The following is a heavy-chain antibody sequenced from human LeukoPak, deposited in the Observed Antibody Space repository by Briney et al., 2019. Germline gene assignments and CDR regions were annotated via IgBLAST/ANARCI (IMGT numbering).Heavy chain of an antibody. CDR2: IYYSGRT. CDR1: GGSISSGDYY. J-gene: IGHJ3*02. D-gene: IGHD2-15*01. Sequence: SETLSLTCTVSGGSISSGDYYWGWIRQLPGTGLEWIGYIYYSGRTYYNPSLKSRLIISIDTSKNQFSLNLNSVTAADTAVYYCARDCSGGSCYGAFDIWGQGTMVTVSS. V-gene: IGHV4-31*03. CDR3: ARDCSGGSCYGAFDI.